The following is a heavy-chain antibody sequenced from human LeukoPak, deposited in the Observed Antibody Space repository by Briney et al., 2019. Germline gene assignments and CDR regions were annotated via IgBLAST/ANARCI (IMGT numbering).Heavy chain of an antibody. CDR1: GYSISSGYY. D-gene: IGHD3-22*01. CDR3: ARGVITMIVGEVFDY. V-gene: IGHV4-38-2*02. J-gene: IGHJ4*02. Sequence: PSETLSLTCSVSGYSISSGYYWGWIRQPPGKGLEWIGRIYTSGSTNYNPSLKSRVTMSVDTSKNQFSLKLSSVTAADTAVYYCARGVITMIVGEVFDYWGQGTLVTVSS. CDR2: IYTSGST.